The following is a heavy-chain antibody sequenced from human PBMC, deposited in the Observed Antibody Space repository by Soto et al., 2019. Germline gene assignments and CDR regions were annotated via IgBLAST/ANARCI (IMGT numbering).Heavy chain of an antibody. V-gene: IGHV3-53*01. J-gene: IGHJ6*02. CDR2: IYSGGST. Sequence: GGSLRLSCAASGFIVSSNYMSWVRQAPGKGLEWVAVIYSGGSTYYADSVKGRFTISRDNSKNTLYLQMNTLRAEDTAVYYCARDKSTSWSVNYYGMDVWGQGTTVTAP. CDR1: GFIVSSNY. CDR3: ARDKSTSWSVNYYGMDV. D-gene: IGHD6-13*01.